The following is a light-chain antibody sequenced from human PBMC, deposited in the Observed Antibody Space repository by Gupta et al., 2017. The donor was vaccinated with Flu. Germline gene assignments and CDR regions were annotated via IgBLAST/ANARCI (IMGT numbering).Light chain of an antibody. Sequence: EVVMTQSPVTLSVSPGGRATLSCRSSQSVSNNLAWYQHKPGRAPRLLIYDASTRATGIPARFSGSGYGTEFTLTISSRQSEDFAIYFCQQYHSWPPITFGQGTRVEIK. CDR1: QSVSNN. CDR2: DAS. V-gene: IGKV3-15*01. J-gene: IGKJ5*01. CDR3: QQYHSWPPIT.